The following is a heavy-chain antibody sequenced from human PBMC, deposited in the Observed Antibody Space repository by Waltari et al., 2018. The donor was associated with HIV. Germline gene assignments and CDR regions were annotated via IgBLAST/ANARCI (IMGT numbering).Heavy chain of an antibody. D-gene: IGHD3-10*01. V-gene: IGHV3-7*01. CDR2: IKRDGSDK. CDR1: GFTFDVYW. J-gene: IGHJ4*02. CDR3: ARGRGYYFGSPYYFDS. Sequence: EVQVVESGGALVQPGGSLRLSGAASGFTFDVYWMSWVRQAPWKGLEWVASIKRDGSDKSYVDSVKGRFSVSRDNAKSSLYLQMSSLRVEDTALYFCARGRGYYFGSPYYFDSWGQGTLVTVSS.